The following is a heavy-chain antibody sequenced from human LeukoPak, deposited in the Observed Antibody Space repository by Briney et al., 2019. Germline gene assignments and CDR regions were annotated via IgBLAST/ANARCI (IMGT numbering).Heavy chain of an antibody. D-gene: IGHD3-10*01. CDR3: ARHMGSSGSFDY. CDR2: IYYSGST. V-gene: IGHV4-59*08. J-gene: IGHJ4*02. Sequence: PSETLSLTCTVSGGSISSYYWSWIRQPPGKGLEWIGYIYYSGSTNYNPSLKSRVTISVDTPKNQFSLKLSSVTAADTAVYYCARHMGSSGSFDYWGQGTLVTVSS. CDR1: GGSISSYY.